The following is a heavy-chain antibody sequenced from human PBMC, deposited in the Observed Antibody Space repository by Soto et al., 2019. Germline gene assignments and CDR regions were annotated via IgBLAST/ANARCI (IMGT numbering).Heavy chain of an antibody. CDR3: ARVSYDILTGYYAHYFDY. D-gene: IGHD3-9*01. CDR2: ISTYNSNT. Sequence: QIQLVQSGVEVKKAGASVKVSCRASGYSFTGYALAWVRQAPGQGLEWVGWISTYNSNTNYAQKFHGRVTMTADTSTTTAHMELRNMRSDDTAVYYCARVSYDILTGYYAHYFDYWGQGTLVTVSS. CDR1: GYSFTGYA. V-gene: IGHV1-18*01. J-gene: IGHJ4*02.